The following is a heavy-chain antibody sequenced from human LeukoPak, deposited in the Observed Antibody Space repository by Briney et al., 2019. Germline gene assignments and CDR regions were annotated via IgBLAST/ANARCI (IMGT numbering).Heavy chain of an antibody. J-gene: IGHJ4*02. D-gene: IGHD3-10*01. V-gene: IGHV3-30*04. CDR2: ISYGAGKT. CDR1: GFTFSNFA. CDR3: ARDSGRSATYFNY. Sequence: GGSLRLSCAASGFTFSNFAMHWVRQAPGKGLEWVAGISYGAGKTYYADSVRGRFTISRDTSKNTLYLQMNGLRAEDTAVYYCARDSGRSATYFNYWGQGTLVTVSS.